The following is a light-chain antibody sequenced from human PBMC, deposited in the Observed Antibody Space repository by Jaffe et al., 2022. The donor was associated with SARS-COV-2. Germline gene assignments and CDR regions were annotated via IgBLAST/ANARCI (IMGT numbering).Light chain of an antibody. CDR2: WTS. Sequence: DIVMTQSPDSLAVSLGETAAINCKSSQTVFYRSKNKNYLSWYQQKPGQPPKLLIYWTSTRESGVPDRFSGSGSGTDFTLTISSLQAEDVAVYYCQQSYTFPYTFGQGTKLEIK. CDR1: QTVFYRSKNKNY. J-gene: IGKJ2*01. CDR3: QQSYTFPYT. V-gene: IGKV4-1*01.